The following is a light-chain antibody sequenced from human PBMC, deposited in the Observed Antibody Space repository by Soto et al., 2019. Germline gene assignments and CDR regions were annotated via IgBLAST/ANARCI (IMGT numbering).Light chain of an antibody. CDR3: QQSYSTPQT. V-gene: IGKV1-39*01. J-gene: IGKJ1*01. CDR1: QSISSY. CDR2: AAS. Sequence: DIQMTQSPSSLSASVGDRVTITCRASQSISSYLNWYQQKPGKAPKLLIYAASSLQSGVPSRFSGSGSGTDFTLTISSLQPEDCPTYYCQQSYSTPQTFGQGTKVEIK.